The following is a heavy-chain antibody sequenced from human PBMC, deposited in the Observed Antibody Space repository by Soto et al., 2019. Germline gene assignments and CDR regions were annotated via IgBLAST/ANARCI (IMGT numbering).Heavy chain of an antibody. J-gene: IGHJ3*02. CDR3: ALATLDAFDI. Sequence: QVQLQQWGAGLLKPSETLSLTCAVYGGSFSGYYWSWIRQPPGKGLEWIGEINHSGSTNYNPSLKSRVTISVDTSKNQFSLKLSSVTAADTAVYYCALATLDAFDIWGQGTIVTVSS. CDR2: INHSGST. D-gene: IGHD5-12*01. CDR1: GGSFSGYY. V-gene: IGHV4-34*01.